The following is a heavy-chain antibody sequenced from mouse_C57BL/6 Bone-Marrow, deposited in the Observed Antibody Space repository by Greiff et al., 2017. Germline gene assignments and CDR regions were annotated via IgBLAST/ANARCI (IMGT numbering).Heavy chain of an antibody. V-gene: IGHV1-26*01. Sequence: VQLQQSGPELVKPGASVKISCKASGYTFTDYYMNWVKQSPGKSLEWIGDINPNNGGTSYNQKFKGKATLTVDKSSSTAYMELRSLTSEDSAVYYCARVGTEGDFDYWGQGTTLTVSS. D-gene: IGHD4-1*01. CDR3: ARVGTEGDFDY. CDR1: GYTFTDYY. J-gene: IGHJ2*01. CDR2: INPNNGGT.